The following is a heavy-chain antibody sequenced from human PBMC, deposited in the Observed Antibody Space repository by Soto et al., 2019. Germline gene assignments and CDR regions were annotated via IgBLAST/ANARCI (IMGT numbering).Heavy chain of an antibody. J-gene: IGHJ4*02. Sequence: QVHMVQSGAEVQKTGSSVKVSCRASGGTFNTYGFNWVRQAPGQGLEWMGGIIPLFGTTTYAQNFQGRVTTTADQSTTTAYMEMSGQTSEDTAGYFCARGGELAGWMPFDSWGQGTLVTVSS. CDR1: GGTFNTYG. D-gene: IGHD6-19*01. CDR3: ARGGELAGWMPFDS. CDR2: IIPLFGTT. V-gene: IGHV1-69*01.